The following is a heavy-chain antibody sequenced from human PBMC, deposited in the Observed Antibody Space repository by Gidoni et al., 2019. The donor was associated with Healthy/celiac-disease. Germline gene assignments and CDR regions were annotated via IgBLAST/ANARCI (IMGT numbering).Heavy chain of an antibody. D-gene: IGHD2-21*02. CDR1: GFTFSSYA. CDR2: RSYDGSNK. Sequence: QVQLVESGGGVVQPGRSLRLSCAASGFTFSSYAMHWVRQAPGKGLEWVAVRSYDGSNKYYADSVKGRFTISRDNSKNTLYLQMNSLRAEDTAVYYCARVGNCGGDCLHFDYWGQGTLVTVSS. CDR3: ARVGNCGGDCLHFDY. V-gene: IGHV3-30-3*01. J-gene: IGHJ4*02.